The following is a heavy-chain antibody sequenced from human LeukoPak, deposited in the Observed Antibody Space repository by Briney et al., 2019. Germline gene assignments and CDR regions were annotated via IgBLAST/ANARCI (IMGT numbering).Heavy chain of an antibody. CDR3: AKGYDSSGYWPWRESLGEGAFAY. V-gene: IGHV3-23*01. Sequence: GGSLRLSCAASGFTFSSYAMSWVRQAPGKGLEWVSAISGSGGSTYYADSVKGRFTISRDNSKNTLYLQMNSLRAEDTAVYYCAKGYDSSGYWPWRESLGEGAFAYWGQGTLVTVSS. CDR1: GFTFSSYA. CDR2: ISGSGGST. J-gene: IGHJ4*02. D-gene: IGHD3-22*01.